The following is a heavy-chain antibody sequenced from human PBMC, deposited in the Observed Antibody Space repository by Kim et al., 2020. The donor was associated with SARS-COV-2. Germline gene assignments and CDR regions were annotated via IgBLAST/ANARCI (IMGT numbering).Heavy chain of an antibody. D-gene: IGHD6-13*01. CDR2: IYYSGST. Sequence: SETLSLTCTVSGGSISSSSYYWGWIRQPPGKGLEWIGSIYYSGSTYYNPSLKSRVTISVDTSKNQFSLKLSSVTAADTAVYYCARHLGSSWLNYYYYGMDVWGQGTTVTVSS. CDR3: ARHLGSSWLNYYYYGMDV. V-gene: IGHV4-39*01. J-gene: IGHJ6*02. CDR1: GGSISSSSYY.